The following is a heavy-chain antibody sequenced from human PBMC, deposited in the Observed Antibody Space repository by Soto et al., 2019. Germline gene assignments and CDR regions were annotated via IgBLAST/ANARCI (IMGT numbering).Heavy chain of an antibody. CDR3: ARARMVRGVIYYYGMDV. CDR1: GGSISSGGNY. Sequence: QVQLQESGPGLVKSSQTLSLTCAVSGGSISSGGNYWSWIRQHPGKGLEWIGYIYYSGSTYYNPSLKRRVTISVDTSKSQFSRKLNSVTAADTAVYYCARARMVRGVIYYYGMDVWGQGTTVTVSS. V-gene: IGHV4-31*11. CDR2: IYYSGST. J-gene: IGHJ6*02. D-gene: IGHD3-10*01.